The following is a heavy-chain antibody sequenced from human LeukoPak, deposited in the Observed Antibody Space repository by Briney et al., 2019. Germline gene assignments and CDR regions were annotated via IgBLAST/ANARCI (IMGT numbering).Heavy chain of an antibody. CDR1: GFTFSSYS. J-gene: IGHJ4*02. Sequence: GGSLRLSCAASGFTFSSYSMNWVRQAPGKGLEWVSYISSSSSTIYYTDSVKGRYTISRDNSKNTLHLQMNSLRADDTAVYYCAKRSDYGGNWNYFDYWGQGTPVTVSS. V-gene: IGHV3-48*01. D-gene: IGHD4-23*01. CDR2: ISSSSSTI. CDR3: AKRSDYGGNWNYFDY.